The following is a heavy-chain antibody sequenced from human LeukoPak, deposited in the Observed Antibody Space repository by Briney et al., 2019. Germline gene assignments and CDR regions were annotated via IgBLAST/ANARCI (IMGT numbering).Heavy chain of an antibody. V-gene: IGHV3-23*01. J-gene: IGHJ6*01. CDR2: ISYSDDST. Sequence: PGGSLRLSCAASGFTFSTYGMGWVRQAPGKGLEWVSSISYSDDSTHYAAPVKGRPTISRDNSKNTLSLQMNSQRAEDTAVYYCVKHSLYYYGSGTYIAYCGQGSPLTVSS. CDR3: VKHSLYYYGSGTYIAY. D-gene: IGHD3-10*01. CDR1: GFTFSTYG.